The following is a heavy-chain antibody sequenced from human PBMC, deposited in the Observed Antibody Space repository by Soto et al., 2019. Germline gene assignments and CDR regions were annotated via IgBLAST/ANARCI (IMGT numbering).Heavy chain of an antibody. Sequence: GSLRLSCTASGFTFGDYAMSWFRQAPGKGLEWVGFIRSKAYGGTTEYAASVKGRFTISRDDSKSIAYLQMNSLKTEDTAVYYCTRGPGQLWFPPFDYWGQGALVTVSS. V-gene: IGHV3-49*03. CDR1: GFTFGDYA. CDR3: TRGPGQLWFPPFDY. CDR2: IRSKAYGGTT. D-gene: IGHD5-18*01. J-gene: IGHJ4*02.